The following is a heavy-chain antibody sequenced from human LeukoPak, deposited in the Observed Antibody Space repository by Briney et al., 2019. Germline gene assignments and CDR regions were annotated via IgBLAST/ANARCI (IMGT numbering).Heavy chain of an antibody. CDR2: ISGSGGST. CDR1: KFNFNSYG. D-gene: IGHD3-9*01. Sequence: GGSLRLSCTTSKFNFNSYGMTWVRQAPGKGLEWVSSISGSGGSTQYAASVKGRFTISRDNSKNTLYLQMNSLRAEDTAVYYCAKDLSGHDILTGEAWGQGTLVTVSS. J-gene: IGHJ5*02. CDR3: AKDLSGHDILTGEA. V-gene: IGHV3-23*01.